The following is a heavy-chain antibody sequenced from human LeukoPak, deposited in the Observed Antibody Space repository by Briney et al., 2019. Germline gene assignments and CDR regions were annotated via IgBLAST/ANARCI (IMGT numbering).Heavy chain of an antibody. J-gene: IGHJ6*04. CDR3: AELGITMIGGV. Sequence: GGSLRLSCAASGFTFSSYAVHWVRQALGKGLEWVAFISFDGSNKYYADSVKGRFTISRDNSKNTLYLQMNSLRAEDTAVYYCAELGITMIGGVWGKGTTVTVSS. CDR2: ISFDGSNK. D-gene: IGHD3-10*02. CDR1: GFTFSSYA. V-gene: IGHV3-30*04.